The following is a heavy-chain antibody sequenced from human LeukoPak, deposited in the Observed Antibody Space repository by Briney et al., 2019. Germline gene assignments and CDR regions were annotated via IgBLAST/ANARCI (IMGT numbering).Heavy chain of an antibody. CDR1: GYTFTDYY. J-gene: IGHJ4*02. D-gene: IGHD2-2*01. Sequence: ASVEVSCKASGYTFTDYYMHWVRQAPGHGFEWMGWINPNDGDTNYAQKFQGRVTMTRDTSISTAHMEVSRLRSDDTAVYYCARANFLYCSSTTCLFDYWGQGTLVTVPS. V-gene: IGHV1-2*02. CDR3: ARANFLYCSSTTCLFDY. CDR2: INPNDGDT.